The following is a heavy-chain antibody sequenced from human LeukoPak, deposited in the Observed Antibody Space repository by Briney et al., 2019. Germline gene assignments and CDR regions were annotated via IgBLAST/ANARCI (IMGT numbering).Heavy chain of an antibody. CDR3: ASHPYYYDSSGYAFDI. D-gene: IGHD3-22*01. CDR1: GGTFSSYA. J-gene: IGHJ3*02. V-gene: IGHV1-69*04. CDR2: IIPILGIA. Sequence: ASVKVSCKASGGTFSSYAISWARQAPGQGLEWMGRIIPILGIANYAQKFQGRVTITADKSTSTAYMELSSLRSEDTAVYYCASHPYYYDSSGYAFDIWGQGTMVTVSS.